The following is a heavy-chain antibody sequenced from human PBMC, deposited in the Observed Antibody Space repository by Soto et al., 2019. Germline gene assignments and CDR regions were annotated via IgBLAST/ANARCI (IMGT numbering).Heavy chain of an antibody. D-gene: IGHD4-4*01. V-gene: IGHV3-23*01. J-gene: IGHJ5*02. CDR1: GFTFSSYG. CDR3: AKDTFHDYRNDERWFDP. Sequence: GGSLRLSCAASGFTFSSYGMSWVRQAPGKGLEWVSAISGSGVSTYYADSVKGRFTISRDNSKNTLYLQMNSLRAEDTAVYYCAKDTFHDYRNDERWFDPWGQGTLLTLSS. CDR2: ISGSGVST.